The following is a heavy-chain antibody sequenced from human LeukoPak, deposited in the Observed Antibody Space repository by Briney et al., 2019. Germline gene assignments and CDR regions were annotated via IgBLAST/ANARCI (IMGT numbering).Heavy chain of an antibody. J-gene: IGHJ4*02. CDR1: GYTFTDYY. CDR3: ARVHSGYDYAYDY. V-gene: IGHV1-2*02. D-gene: IGHD5-12*01. Sequence: GASVKVSCKVSGYTFTDYYMHWVRQAPGQGLEWVGWINPNSGGTNYAQKFQGRVTMTRDTSISTAYMELSRLRSDDTAVYYCARVHSGYDYAYDYWGQGTLVTVSS. CDR2: INPNSGGT.